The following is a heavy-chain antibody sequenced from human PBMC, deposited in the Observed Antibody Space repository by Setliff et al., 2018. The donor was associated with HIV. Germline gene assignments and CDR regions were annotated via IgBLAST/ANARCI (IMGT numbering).Heavy chain of an antibody. CDR1: GLTVSSNY. CDR2: IYSGGST. D-gene: IGHD6-13*01. Sequence: QPGGSLRLSCAASGLTVSSNYMSWVRQAPGKGLEWVSVIYSGGSTYYADSVKGRFTISRDNSKNTLYLQMNSLRTEDTAVYYCARDCRVGWVFTYGMDVWGQGTLVTVSS. J-gene: IGHJ6*02. V-gene: IGHV3-66*02. CDR3: ARDCRVGWVFTYGMDV.